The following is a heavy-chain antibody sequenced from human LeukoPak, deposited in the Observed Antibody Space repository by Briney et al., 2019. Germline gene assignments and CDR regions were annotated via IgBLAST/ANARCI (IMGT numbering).Heavy chain of an antibody. CDR3: ARPRQYYYYYYGMDV. D-gene: IGHD5-24*01. CDR1: GFSFSSYA. J-gene: IGHJ6*02. V-gene: IGHV3-30*04. CDR2: ISYDGSNK. Sequence: GGSLRLSCAASGFSFSSYAMHWVRQAPGEGLEWVEVISYDGSNKYYADSVKGRFTISRDNSKNTLYLQMNSLRTGDTAVYYCARPRQYYYYYYGMDVWGQGTTVTVSS.